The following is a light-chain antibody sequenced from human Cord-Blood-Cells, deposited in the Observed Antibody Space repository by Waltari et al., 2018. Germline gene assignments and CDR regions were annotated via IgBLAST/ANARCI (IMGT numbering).Light chain of an antibody. Sequence: DIQMTQSPSSLSASVGDRVTITCRANQGISNYLAWYQQKPGKVPKLLIYAASTLQSGVPSRFSGSGSGTDFTLTISSLQPEDVATYYCQKYNSAPIFTFGPGTKVDIK. CDR3: QKYNSAPIFT. CDR1: QGISNY. V-gene: IGKV1-27*01. J-gene: IGKJ3*01. CDR2: AAS.